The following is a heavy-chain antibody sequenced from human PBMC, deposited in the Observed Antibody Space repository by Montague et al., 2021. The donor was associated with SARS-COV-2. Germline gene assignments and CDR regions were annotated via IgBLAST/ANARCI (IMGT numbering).Heavy chain of an antibody. Sequence: TLSLTCTVSGGSISSGGYYWSWIRQHPGKGLEWIGYIYYSGSTYYNPSLKSRVTISVDTSKNQFSLKLSSVTAADTAVCYCARAGITIFGVVTNFDYWGQGTLVTVSS. J-gene: IGHJ4*02. D-gene: IGHD3-3*01. CDR3: ARAGITIFGVVTNFDY. CDR1: GGSISSGGYY. V-gene: IGHV4-31*03. CDR2: IYYSGST.